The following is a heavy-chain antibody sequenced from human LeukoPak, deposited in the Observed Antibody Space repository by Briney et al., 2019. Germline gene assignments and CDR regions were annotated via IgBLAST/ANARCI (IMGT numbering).Heavy chain of an antibody. D-gene: IGHD3-22*01. CDR3: ARGWHHYYYDSSGYYPYNWFDP. CDR1: GGSFGGYY. V-gene: IGHV4-34*01. J-gene: IGHJ5*02. Sequence: PSETLSLTCAVSGGSFGGYYWSWIRQPAGKGLEWIGEINHSGSTNYNPSLKSRVTISVDTSKNQFSLKLSSVTAADTAVYYCARGWHHYYYDSSGYYPYNWFDPWGQGTLVTVSS. CDR2: INHSGST.